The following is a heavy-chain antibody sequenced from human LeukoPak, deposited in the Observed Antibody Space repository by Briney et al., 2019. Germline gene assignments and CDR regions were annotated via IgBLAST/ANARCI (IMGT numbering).Heavy chain of an antibody. D-gene: IGHD4/OR15-4a*01. Sequence: PGESLKISCKGSGYTFTNYWIAWVRQMPGKGLEWMGMTYPGDSDTRYSPSFQGHVTISADKSITTAYLQWSSLKASDTAMYYCARHIGLTTRYFDYWGQGTLVTVSS. CDR3: ARHIGLTTRYFDY. J-gene: IGHJ4*02. V-gene: IGHV5-51*01. CDR2: TYPGDSDT. CDR1: GYTFTNYW.